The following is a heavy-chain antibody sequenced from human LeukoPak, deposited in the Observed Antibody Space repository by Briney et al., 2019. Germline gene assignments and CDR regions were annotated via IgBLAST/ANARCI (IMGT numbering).Heavy chain of an antibody. Sequence: GGSLRLSCAASGFTFSSYGMHWVRQAPGKGLEWVAVIWYDGSNKYYADSVKGRFTISRDNSKNTLYLQMNSLRAEDTAVYYCASDLTTLSPPRVLGRFYWGQGTLVTVSS. CDR1: GFTFSSYG. V-gene: IGHV3-33*01. CDR3: ASDLTTLSPPRVLGRFY. J-gene: IGHJ4*02. D-gene: IGHD3-10*01. CDR2: IWYDGSNK.